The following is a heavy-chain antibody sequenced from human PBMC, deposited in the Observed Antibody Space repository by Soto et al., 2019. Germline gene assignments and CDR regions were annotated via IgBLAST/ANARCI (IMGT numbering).Heavy chain of an antibody. CDR2: ISYDGSNK. CDR1: GFTFSSYG. V-gene: IGHV3-30*03. CDR3: ARGYSSSWYWGVWDYMDV. D-gene: IGHD6-13*01. Sequence: GGSLRLSCAASGFTFSSYGMHWVRQAPGKGLEWVAVISYDGSNKYYADSVKGRFTISRDNSKNTLYLQMNSLRAEDTAVYYCARGYSSSWYWGVWDYMDVWGKGTTVTVSS. J-gene: IGHJ6*03.